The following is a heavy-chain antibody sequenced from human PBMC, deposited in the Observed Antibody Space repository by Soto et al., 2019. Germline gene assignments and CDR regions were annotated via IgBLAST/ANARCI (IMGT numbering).Heavy chain of an antibody. CDR3: ARSIMITSAFDI. CDR1: GGTFSSYT. Sequence: QVQLVQSGAEVKKPGSSVKVSCKASGGTFSSYTISWVRQAPGQGLEWMGRIIPILGIANYAQKFQGRVTITADKSTSTAYMELSSLRSEDTAMYYCARSIMITSAFDIWGQGTMVTVSS. J-gene: IGHJ3*02. D-gene: IGHD3-16*01. CDR2: IIPILGIA. V-gene: IGHV1-69*02.